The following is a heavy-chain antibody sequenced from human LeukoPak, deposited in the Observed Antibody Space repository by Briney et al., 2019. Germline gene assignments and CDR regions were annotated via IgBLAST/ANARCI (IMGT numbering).Heavy chain of an antibody. CDR2: ISSSGSTI. CDR3: ARVVGAGTARDDY. V-gene: IGHV3-11*01. Sequence: PGGSLKLSCAASGFTFSDYYMSWIRQAPGKGLEWVSYISSSGSTIYYADSVKGRFTISRDNAKNSLYLQMNSLRAKDTAVYYCARVVGAGTARDDYWGQGTLVTVSS. CDR1: GFTFSDYY. J-gene: IGHJ4*02. D-gene: IGHD1-1*01.